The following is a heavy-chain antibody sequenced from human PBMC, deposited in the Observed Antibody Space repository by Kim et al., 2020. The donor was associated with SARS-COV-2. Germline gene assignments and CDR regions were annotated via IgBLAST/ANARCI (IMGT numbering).Heavy chain of an antibody. V-gene: IGHV1-58*01. CDR3: AAERKSYGYPRLFDY. CDR1: GFTFTSSA. J-gene: IGHJ4*02. CDR2: IVVGSGNT. D-gene: IGHD5-18*01. Sequence: SVKVSCKASGFTFTSSAVQWVRQARGQRLEWIGWIVVGSGNTNYAQKFQERVTITRDMSTSTAYMELSSLRSEDTAVYYCAAERKSYGYPRLFDYWGQGTLVTVSS.